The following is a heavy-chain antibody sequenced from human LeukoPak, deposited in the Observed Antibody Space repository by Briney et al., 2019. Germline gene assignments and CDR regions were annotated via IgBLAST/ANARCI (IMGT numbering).Heavy chain of an antibody. Sequence: PGRSLRLSCAASGFTFSTYWMHWVRQAPGKGLVWVSRINSDGRSTTYADSVKGRFTISRDDAKNTLYLQMNSLRAEDTAVYYCARVDDYSNYAPDYWGQGTLVTVSS. CDR2: INSDGRST. D-gene: IGHD4-11*01. CDR1: GFTFSTYW. V-gene: IGHV3-74*01. CDR3: ARVDDYSNYAPDY. J-gene: IGHJ4*02.